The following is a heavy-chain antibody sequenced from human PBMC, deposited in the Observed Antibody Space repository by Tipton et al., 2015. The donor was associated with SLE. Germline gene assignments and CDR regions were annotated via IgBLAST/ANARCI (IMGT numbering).Heavy chain of an antibody. D-gene: IGHD2-21*01. CDR2: IYYSGST. Sequence: SLSSSSYYWGWIRQPPGKGLEWIGSIYYSGSTYYNPSLKSRVTISVDTSKNQFSLKLSSVTAADTAVYYCARAGGGDSNWFDPWGQGTLVTVSS. CDR3: ARAGGGDSNWFDP. V-gene: IGHV4-39*07. J-gene: IGHJ5*02. CDR1: SLSSSSYY.